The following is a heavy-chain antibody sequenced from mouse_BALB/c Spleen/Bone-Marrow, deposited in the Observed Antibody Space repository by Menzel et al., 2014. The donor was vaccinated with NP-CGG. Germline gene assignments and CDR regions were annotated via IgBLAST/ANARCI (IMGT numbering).Heavy chain of an antibody. CDR3: TRQGFAC. V-gene: IGHV1-9*01. Sequence: RVESGASVKISCKATGYTFSSYWIEWVKQRPGHGLEWIGEILPGSGNTHYNEKFKGEATFTADTSSNTAYMQLSSLTSEDSAVYYCTRQGFACWGQGTLVTVSA. J-gene: IGHJ3*01. CDR1: GYTFSSYW. CDR2: ILPGSGNT.